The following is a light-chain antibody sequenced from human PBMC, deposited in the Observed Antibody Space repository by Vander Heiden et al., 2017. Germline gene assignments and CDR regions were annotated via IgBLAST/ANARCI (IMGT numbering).Light chain of an antibody. CDR1: QSVSSN. J-gene: IGKJ2*01. CDR3: QQYNNWPPYT. V-gene: IGKV3-15*01. Sequence: EIVMTQSTAPLSVSPGERATLSCRASQSVSSNLAWYQQKPGQAPRLLIYGASTRATGITARFSGSGSGTGFTITISGLQAEDFAVYYCQQYNNWPPYTFGQGTKLEIK. CDR2: GAS.